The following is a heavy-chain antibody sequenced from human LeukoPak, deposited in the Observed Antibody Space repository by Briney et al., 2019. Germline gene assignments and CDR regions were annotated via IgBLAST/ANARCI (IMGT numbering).Heavy chain of an antibody. CDR2: ISGGGDNT. CDR3: AKGVYSGYDSLDY. CDR1: GFTFSSYA. J-gene: IGHJ4*02. D-gene: IGHD5-12*01. V-gene: IGHV3-23*01. Sequence: GGSLRLSCAASGFTFSSYAMSWVRQAPGKGLEWVSAISGGGDNTYYADYVKGRFTIPRDKSNNTLYLQMSSLRAEDTAVYYCAKGVYSGYDSLDYWGQGTLVSVSA.